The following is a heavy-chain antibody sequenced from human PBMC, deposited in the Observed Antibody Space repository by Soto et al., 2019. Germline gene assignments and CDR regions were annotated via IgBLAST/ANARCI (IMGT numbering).Heavy chain of an antibody. CDR3: ARDKITGLFAY. CDR1: GGSFSGYY. V-gene: IGHV4-34*01. CDR2: IDHSGST. Sequence: SETLSLTCAVYGGSFSGYYWTWIRQPPGTGLEWIGEIDHSGSTTYNPSLKSRVTISVDTSNNQISLKLTSVTAADTAVYYCARDKITGLFAYRGQGTLVTVSS. D-gene: IGHD2-8*02. J-gene: IGHJ4*02.